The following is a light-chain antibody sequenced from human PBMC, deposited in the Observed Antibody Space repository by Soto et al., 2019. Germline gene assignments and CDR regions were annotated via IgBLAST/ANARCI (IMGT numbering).Light chain of an antibody. CDR1: QGINNF. V-gene: IGKV1-27*01. CDR3: QRYNSAPLT. J-gene: IGKJ4*01. CDR2: AAS. Sequence: DLQMTQSPSSLSASVGDRVTITCRASQGINNFLAWYQQKTGKVPKLLMYAASNLQSGFPSRFSGSGSGTDFTLTINSLQPEDVATYYCQRYNSAPLTFGGGTKVEIK.